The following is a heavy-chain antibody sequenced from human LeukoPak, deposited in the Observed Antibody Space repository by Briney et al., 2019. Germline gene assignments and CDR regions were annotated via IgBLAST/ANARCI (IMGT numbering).Heavy chain of an antibody. CDR1: GGSISSSSYY. J-gene: IGHJ4*02. V-gene: IGHV4-39*02. Sequence: SETLSLTCTVSGGSISSSSYYWGWIRQPPGKGLEWIGSIHYSGSTYYNPSLKSRVTISVDTSKNQFSLKLSSVTAADTVVYYCARERLGIAAAGTPNYFDYWGQGTLVTVSS. CDR3: ARERLGIAAAGTPNYFDY. CDR2: IHYSGST. D-gene: IGHD6-13*01.